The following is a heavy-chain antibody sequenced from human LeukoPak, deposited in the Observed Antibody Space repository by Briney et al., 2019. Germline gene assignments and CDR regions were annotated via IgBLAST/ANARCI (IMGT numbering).Heavy chain of an antibody. J-gene: IGHJ4*02. CDR3: ARASRPNSITIFDY. Sequence: SETLSLTCTVSGGSISSSSYYWGWIRQPPGKGLEWIGSIYYSGSTYYNPPLKSRVTISVDTSKNQFSLKLSSVTAADTAVYYCARASRPNSITIFDYWGQGTLVTVSS. D-gene: IGHD3-9*01. CDR2: IYYSGST. V-gene: IGHV4-39*07. CDR1: GGSISSSSYY.